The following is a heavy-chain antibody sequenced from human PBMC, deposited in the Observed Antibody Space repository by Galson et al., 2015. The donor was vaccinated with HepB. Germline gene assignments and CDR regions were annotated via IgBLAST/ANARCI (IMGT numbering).Heavy chain of an antibody. CDR3: ARWAVAGTDYYYGMDV. J-gene: IGHJ6*02. CDR1: GDSVSSNSAA. CDR2: TYYRSKWYN. Sequence: AISGDSVSSNSAAWNWIRQSPSRGLEWLGRTYYRSKWYNDYAVSVKSRITINPDTSKNQFSLQLNSVTPEDTAVYYCARWAVAGTDYYYGMDVWGQGTTVTVSS. D-gene: IGHD6-19*01. V-gene: IGHV6-1*01.